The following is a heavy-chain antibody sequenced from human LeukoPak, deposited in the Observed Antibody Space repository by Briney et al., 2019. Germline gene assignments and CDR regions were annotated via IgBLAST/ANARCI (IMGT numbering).Heavy chain of an antibody. V-gene: IGHV3-48*03. CDR1: EFTFSSYE. J-gene: IGHJ4*02. Sequence: GGSLRLSCAASEFTFSSYEMNWVRQAPGKGLEWVSYISSSGSTIYYADSVKGRFTISRDNAKNSLYLQMNSLRAEDTAVYYCARFSGYSDYFDYWGQGTLVTVSS. CDR2: ISSSGSTI. CDR3: ARFSGYSDYFDY. D-gene: IGHD5-18*01.